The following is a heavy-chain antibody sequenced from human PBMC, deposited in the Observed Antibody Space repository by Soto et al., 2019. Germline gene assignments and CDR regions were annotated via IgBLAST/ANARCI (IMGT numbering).Heavy chain of an antibody. CDR1: GFSLSTSGMC. Sequence: SGPTLVNPTQTLTLTCTFSGFSLSTSGMCVSWIRQPPGKALEWLARIDWDDDKYYSTSLKTRLTISKDTSKNQVVLTMTNMDPVDTATYYCARMLYYYGSGRGYFDYWGQGTLVTVSS. D-gene: IGHD3-10*01. CDR2: IDWDDDK. V-gene: IGHV2-70*11. CDR3: ARMLYYYGSGRGYFDY. J-gene: IGHJ4*02.